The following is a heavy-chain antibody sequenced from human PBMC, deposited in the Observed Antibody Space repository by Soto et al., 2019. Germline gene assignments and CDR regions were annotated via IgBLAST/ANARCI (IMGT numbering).Heavy chain of an antibody. CDR1: GFIFSSYA. J-gene: IGHJ3*02. CDR2: ISGSGGST. D-gene: IGHD4-17*01. CDR3: AKVPSYYGDYYAFDI. Sequence: GGSLRLSCAASGFIFSSYAMSWVRQAPGKGLEWVSAISGSGGSTYYADSVKGRFTISRDNSKNTLYLQMNSLRAEDTAVYYCAKVPSYYGDYYAFDIWGQGTMVTVSS. V-gene: IGHV3-23*01.